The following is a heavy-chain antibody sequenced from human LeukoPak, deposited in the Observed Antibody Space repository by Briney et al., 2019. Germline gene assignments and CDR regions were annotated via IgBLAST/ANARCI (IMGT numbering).Heavy chain of an antibody. V-gene: IGHV4-59*08. CDR3: ARQVVIIPSSRGGPWFDP. J-gene: IGHJ5*01. CDR2: VYYSGST. Sequence: PSETLSLTCTVSGGSISSYYWSWIRQPPGKGLEWIANVYYSGSTNYNPSLKSRVTISVDASKNQISLKLSSVTAADTAVYYCARQVVIIPSSRGGPWFDPWGQGTLVAVSS. CDR1: GGSISSYY. D-gene: IGHD2/OR15-2a*01.